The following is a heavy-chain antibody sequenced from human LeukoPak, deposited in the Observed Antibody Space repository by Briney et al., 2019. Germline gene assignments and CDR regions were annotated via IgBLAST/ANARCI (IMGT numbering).Heavy chain of an antibody. CDR3: AKVRSCSANTCTLDGLDC. V-gene: IGHV3-7*03. Sequence: GGSLRLSCAASGFTFSNYWMNWVRQVPGKGLEWVATIKQDGGERYYVDSVEGRFTISRDNGKTSVYLQMNSLRADDTAVYYCAKVRSCSANTCTLDGLDCWGQGTLVTVSS. D-gene: IGHD2-15*01. CDR2: IKQDGGER. J-gene: IGHJ4*02. CDR1: GFTFSNYW.